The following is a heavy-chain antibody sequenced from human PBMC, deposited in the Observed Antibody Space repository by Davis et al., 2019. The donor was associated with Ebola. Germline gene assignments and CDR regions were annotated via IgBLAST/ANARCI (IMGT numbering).Heavy chain of an antibody. CDR1: GGSISGYY. V-gene: IGHV4-34*01. D-gene: IGHD1-26*01. CDR2: INHSGST. J-gene: IGHJ3*02. CDR3: ARQGISTIQPWGAFDI. Sequence: MPSETLSLTCTVSGGSISGYYWSWIRQPPGKGLEWIGEINHSGSTNYNPSLKSRVTISVDTSKNQFSLKLSSVTAADTAVYYCARQGISTIQPWGAFDIWGQGTMVTVSS.